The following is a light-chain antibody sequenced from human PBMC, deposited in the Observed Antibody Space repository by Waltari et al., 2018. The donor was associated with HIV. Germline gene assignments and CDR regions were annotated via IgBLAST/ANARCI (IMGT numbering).Light chain of an antibody. Sequence: QSALTQPASVSGSPGQSITISCSGTSNDIGGYNYVSWYQQHPGRAPKLIIYVVTSRRSGVSDRFSGSKSGNTASLTISGLQAEDEADYYCYSYTSTTSLSVFGTGTRVSVL. CDR2: VVT. V-gene: IGLV2-14*01. CDR3: YSYTSTTSLSV. J-gene: IGLJ1*01. CDR1: SNDIGGYNY.